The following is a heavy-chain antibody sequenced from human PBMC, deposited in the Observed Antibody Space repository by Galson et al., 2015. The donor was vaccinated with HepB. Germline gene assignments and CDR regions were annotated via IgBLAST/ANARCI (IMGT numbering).Heavy chain of an antibody. CDR2: ISGNSNYI. J-gene: IGHJ6*02. CDR3: ARSLGSGSNFHYYGMDV. CDR1: GFNFTIYY. Sequence: LRLSCAASGFNFTIYYMNWVRQAPGKGLEWVACISGNSNYIYYGDSVKGRFTISRDNAKNSAYLQVDSLRADDTAVYFCARSLGSGSNFHYYGMDVWGRGSTVTVSS. D-gene: IGHD3-10*01. V-gene: IGHV3-21*01.